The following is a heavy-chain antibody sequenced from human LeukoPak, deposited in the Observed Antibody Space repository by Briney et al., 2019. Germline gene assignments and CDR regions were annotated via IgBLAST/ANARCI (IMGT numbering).Heavy chain of an antibody. CDR1: GFTFSSYA. J-gene: IGHJ6*03. CDR3: TTEFKELGSFFYFYYMDV. D-gene: IGHD3-10*01. CDR2: IKTKSEGGTT. Sequence: GGSLRLSCAASGFTFSSYAMNWVRQAPGKGLEWVGRIKTKSEGGTTDYAAPAKGRFTISRDDSKNALFLQMDSLKSDDTAMYYCTTEFKELGSFFYFYYMDVWGTGTTVTISS. V-gene: IGHV3-15*01.